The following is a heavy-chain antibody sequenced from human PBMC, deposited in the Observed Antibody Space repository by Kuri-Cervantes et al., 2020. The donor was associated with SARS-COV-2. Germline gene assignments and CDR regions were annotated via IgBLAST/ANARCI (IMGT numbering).Heavy chain of an antibody. CDR2: IYPGDSDT. CDR1: GYSFTSYW. V-gene: IGHV5-51*01. CDR3: ARRAYGEQVDYYYMDV. D-gene: IGHD4-17*01. J-gene: IGHJ6*03. Sequence: GESLKISCKASGYSFTSYWIAWVRQMPGKGLEWMGIIYPGDSDTRYSPSFQGQVTISADKSISTAFLQWSSLKASDTAMYYCARRAYGEQVDYYYMDVWGKGTTVTVSS.